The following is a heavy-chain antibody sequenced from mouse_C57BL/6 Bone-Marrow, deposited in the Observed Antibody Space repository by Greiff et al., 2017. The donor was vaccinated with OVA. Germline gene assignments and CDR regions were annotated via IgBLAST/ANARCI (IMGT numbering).Heavy chain of an antibody. V-gene: IGHV5-15*01. CDR2: ISNLAYSI. Sequence: EVKVVESGGGLVQPGGSLKLSCAAPGFTFSDYGMAWVRPAPRKGPEWVAFISNLAYSIYYADTVTGRFTISRENAKNTLYLEMSSLRSEDTAMYYCARGRNAMDYWGQGTSVTVSS. CDR3: ARGRNAMDY. J-gene: IGHJ4*01. CDR1: GFTFSDYG.